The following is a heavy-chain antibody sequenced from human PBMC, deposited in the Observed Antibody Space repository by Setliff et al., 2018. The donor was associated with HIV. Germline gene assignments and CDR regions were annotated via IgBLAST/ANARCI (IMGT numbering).Heavy chain of an antibody. CDR1: GDSITRGSYY. D-gene: IGHD1-26*01. CDR3: ARAAYSGTYLWEPATDL. Sequence: PSETLSLTCTVSGDSITRGSYYWSWIRQPAGKGREWIGHIYTSGKTHYSPSLKSRITISADTSKNQLSLNLSSVTAADTAVYYCARAAYSGTYLWEPATDLWGRGTLVTVSS. J-gene: IGHJ2*01. V-gene: IGHV4-61*09. CDR2: IYTSGKT.